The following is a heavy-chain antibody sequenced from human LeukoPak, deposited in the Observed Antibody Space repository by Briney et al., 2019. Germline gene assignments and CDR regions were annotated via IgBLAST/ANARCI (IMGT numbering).Heavy chain of an antibody. J-gene: IGHJ4*02. CDR1: GFTFSSYS. CDR3: ARDATLDFWSGYFDY. Sequence: PGGSLRLSCADSGFTFSSYSMNWVRQAPGKGLEWVSSISSSSSYIYYADSVKGRFTISRDNAKNSLYLQMNSLRAEDTAVYYCARDATLDFWSGYFDYWGQGTLVTVSS. V-gene: IGHV3-21*01. CDR2: ISSSSSYI. D-gene: IGHD3-3*01.